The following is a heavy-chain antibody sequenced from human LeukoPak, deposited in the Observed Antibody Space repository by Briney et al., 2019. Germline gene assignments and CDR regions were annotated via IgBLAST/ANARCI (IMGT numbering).Heavy chain of an antibody. Sequence: TSETLSLTCTVSGGSVSSGSYYWSWIRQPPGKGLEWIGYIYYSRSTPYNPSLKSRVTISVDPSKHQFSPNLSPVPAPDTALSSCARFWRGYDFSGFDYWGQGTLVTVSS. CDR2: IYYSRST. V-gene: IGHV4-61*01. CDR1: GGSVSSGSYY. CDR3: ARFWRGYDFSGFDY. D-gene: IGHD5-12*01. J-gene: IGHJ4*02.